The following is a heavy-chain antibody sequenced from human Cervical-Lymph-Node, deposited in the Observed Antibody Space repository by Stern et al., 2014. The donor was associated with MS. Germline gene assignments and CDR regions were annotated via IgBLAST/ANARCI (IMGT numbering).Heavy chain of an antibody. Sequence: QVQLQESGPGLVQPSETLSLTCTVSDDSVRTGSYFWSWLRQPPGKGLEWIVDTYYTGATSYHSSVKRRVLIPVDTTKNQFPLKMKSGTAADTAVYFCARGVSSGWYRGFDVWGQGPQVTVSS. D-gene: IGHD6-19*01. CDR3: ARGVSSGWYRGFDV. J-gene: IGHJ4*02. CDR1: DDSVRTGSYF. CDR2: TYYTGAT. V-gene: IGHV4-61*01.